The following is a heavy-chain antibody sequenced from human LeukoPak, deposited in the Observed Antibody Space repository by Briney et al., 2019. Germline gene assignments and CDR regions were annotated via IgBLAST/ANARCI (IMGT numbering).Heavy chain of an antibody. V-gene: IGHV1-69*01. D-gene: IGHD6-19*01. CDR2: IIPIFGTA. J-gene: IGHJ4*02. CDR1: GGTFSSYA. Sequence: SVKVSCKASGGTFSSYAISWVRQAPGQGLEWMGGIIPIFGTANYAQKFQGRVTITADESTSTAYMELSSLRSEDTAVYYCARGHSSGWMGIDYWGQGTLVSVSS. CDR3: ARGHSSGWMGIDY.